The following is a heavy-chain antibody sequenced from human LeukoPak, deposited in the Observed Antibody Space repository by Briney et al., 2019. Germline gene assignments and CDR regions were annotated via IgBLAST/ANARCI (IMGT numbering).Heavy chain of an antibody. Sequence: ASVKVSCKASGYTFTSYYMHWVRQAPGQGLEWMGIINPSGGSTSYAQKFQGRVTMTRNTSISTAYMELSSLRSEDTAVYYCARRPKAAAFAFDIWGQGTMVTVSS. V-gene: IGHV1-46*01. CDR2: INPSGGST. J-gene: IGHJ3*02. CDR3: ARRPKAAAFAFDI. D-gene: IGHD6-13*01. CDR1: GYTFTSYY.